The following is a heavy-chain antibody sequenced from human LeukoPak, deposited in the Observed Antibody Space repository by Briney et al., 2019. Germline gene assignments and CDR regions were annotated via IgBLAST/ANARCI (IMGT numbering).Heavy chain of an antibody. D-gene: IGHD3-10*01. CDR1: GFTFSSYS. J-gene: IGHJ4*02. Sequence: GGSLRLSCAASGFTFSSYSMNWVRQAPGKGLEWVSYISSGGSSIYYADSVKGRFTISRDNAKNSLYLQMNSLRAEDTAVYYCARDTYGSGSYYNAPLDYWGQGTLVTVSS. CDR3: ARDTYGSGSYYNAPLDY. V-gene: IGHV3-48*01. CDR2: ISSGGSSI.